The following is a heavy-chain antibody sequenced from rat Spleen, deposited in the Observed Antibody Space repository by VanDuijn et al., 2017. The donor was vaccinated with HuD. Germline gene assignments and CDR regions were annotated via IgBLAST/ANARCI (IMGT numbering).Heavy chain of an antibody. CDR1: GFTFSDYN. CDR3: ARRLMDA. V-gene: IGHV5-7*01. CDR2: ISYDGSST. Sequence: EVQLVESGGGLVQPGRSLKLSCAASGFTFSDYNMAWVRQAPKKGLEWVTTISYDGSSTYYRDSVKGRFTISRDNAKTTLYLQMDSLRSEDTATYYCARRLMDAWGQGASVTVSS. J-gene: IGHJ4*01.